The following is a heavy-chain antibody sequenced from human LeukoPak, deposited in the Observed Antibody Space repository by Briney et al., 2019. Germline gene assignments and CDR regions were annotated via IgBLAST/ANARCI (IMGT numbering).Heavy chain of an antibody. CDR1: GYTFTSYD. V-gene: IGHV1-18*01. Sequence: ASVKVSCKASGYTFTSYDINWVRQATGQGLEWMGWMNPNSGNTNYAQKLQGRVTMTTDTSTSTAYMELRSLRSDDTAVYYCARDIAQLYYFDYWGQGTLVTVSS. CDR3: ARDIAQLYYFDY. CDR2: MNPNSGNT. J-gene: IGHJ4*02. D-gene: IGHD2-2*01.